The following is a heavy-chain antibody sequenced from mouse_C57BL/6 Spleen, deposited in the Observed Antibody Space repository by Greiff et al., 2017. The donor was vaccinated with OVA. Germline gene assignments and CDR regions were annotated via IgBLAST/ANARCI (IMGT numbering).Heavy chain of an antibody. D-gene: IGHD6-2*01. CDR3: ARCATTSPWVDD. CDR2: IYPGDGDT. J-gene: IGHJ1*03. V-gene: IGHV1-82*01. CDR1: GYAFSSSW. Sequence: QVQLKESGPELVKPGASVKISCKASGYAFSSSWMNWVKQRPGKGLEWIGRIYPGDGDTNYNGKFKGKATLTADKSSSTAYMQLSSLTSEDSAVSYCARCATTSPWVDDWGTGTTVTVSS.